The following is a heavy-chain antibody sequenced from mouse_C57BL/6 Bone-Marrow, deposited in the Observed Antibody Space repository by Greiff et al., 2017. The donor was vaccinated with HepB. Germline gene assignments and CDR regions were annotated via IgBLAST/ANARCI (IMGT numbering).Heavy chain of an antibody. D-gene: IGHD1-1*01. CDR1: GYTFTSYW. CDR2: IHPNSGST. J-gene: IGHJ3*01. V-gene: IGHV1-64*01. Sequence: VQLQQPGAELVKPGASVKLSCKASGYTFTSYWMHWVKQRPGQGLEWIGMIHPNSGSTNYNEKFKSKATLTVDKSSSTAYMQLSSLTSEDSAVYYCASDYYAAWFAYWGQGTLVTVSA. CDR3: ASDYYAAWFAY.